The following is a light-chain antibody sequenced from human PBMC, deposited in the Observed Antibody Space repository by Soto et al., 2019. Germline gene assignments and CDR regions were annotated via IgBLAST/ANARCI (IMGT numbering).Light chain of an antibody. Sequence: AIKMTQSPSSLSASVGDRVTITCRASQGIRNDLGWYQQKPGKAPKLLIYDASSLQSGVPSRFSGSGSGTDFTLTISSLQSEDFATYYCLQDYNYPYTFGQGTKLEIK. V-gene: IGKV1-6*01. CDR3: LQDYNYPYT. J-gene: IGKJ2*01. CDR2: DAS. CDR1: QGIRND.